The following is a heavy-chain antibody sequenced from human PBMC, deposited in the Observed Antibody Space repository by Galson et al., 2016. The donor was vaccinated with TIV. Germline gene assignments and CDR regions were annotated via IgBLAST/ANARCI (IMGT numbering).Heavy chain of an antibody. CDR3: ARHSTRGFPGIEVAARRRPFDI. D-gene: IGHD6-19*01. CDR2: ISLGGNT. V-gene: IGHV4-34*01. J-gene: IGHJ3*02. CDR1: GGSFSGHY. Sequence: ETLSLTCAVYGGSFSGHYWSWIRQSPGKGLEWIGEISLGGNTNYNPSLKSRFTMSIDTSENQFSVKLMSVTAADTAVYYCARHSTRGFPGIEVAARRRPFDIWGQGTLVIVSS.